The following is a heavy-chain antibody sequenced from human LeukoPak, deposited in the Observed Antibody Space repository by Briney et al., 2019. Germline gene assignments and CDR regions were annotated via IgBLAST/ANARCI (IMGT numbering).Heavy chain of an antibody. Sequence: GGSLRLSCAASGFTFSGYSMNWVRQAPGKGLEWVSYISSSSSALYYADSVKGRLTISRDNAKKSLYLQMNSLRDEDTAVYYCVRETMYAFDIWGQGTIVTVSS. J-gene: IGHJ3*02. CDR3: VRETMYAFDI. V-gene: IGHV3-48*02. CDR1: GFTFSGYS. CDR2: ISSSSSAL. D-gene: IGHD1-1*01.